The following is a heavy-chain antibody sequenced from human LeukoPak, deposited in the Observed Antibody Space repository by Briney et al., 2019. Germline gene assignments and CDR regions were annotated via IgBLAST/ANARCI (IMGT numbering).Heavy chain of an antibody. CDR3: ARISLGYCSSTSCYAAVYYYGMDV. D-gene: IGHD2-2*01. Sequence: SVKVSCKASGGTFSSYAISWVRQAPGQGLEWMGGIIPIFGTANYAQKFQGRVTITADKSTGTAYMELSSLRSEDTAVYYCARISLGYCSSTSCYAAVYYYGMDVWGKGTTVTVSS. CDR1: GGTFSSYA. V-gene: IGHV1-69*06. CDR2: IIPIFGTA. J-gene: IGHJ6*04.